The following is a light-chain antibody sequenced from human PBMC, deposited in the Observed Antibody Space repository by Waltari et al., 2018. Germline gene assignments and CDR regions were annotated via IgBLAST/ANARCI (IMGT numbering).Light chain of an antibody. CDR1: PGEVTSSHY. J-gene: IGLJ3*02. CDR3: LLYCPGARV. V-gene: IGLV7-43*01. Sequence: QTVVTQAPSLTVSPGGTVTLTCASSPGEVTSSHYPNWFQQKPGQAPRALSYSTSNKHSWTPARFSGSLRGGRAALTLSGAEPEDEADYFCLLYCPGARVFGGGTKVTVL. CDR2: STS.